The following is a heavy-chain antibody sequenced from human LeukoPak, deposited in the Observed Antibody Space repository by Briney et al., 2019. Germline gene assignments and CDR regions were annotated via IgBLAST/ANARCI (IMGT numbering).Heavy chain of an antibody. V-gene: IGHV4-39*01. Sequence: SETLSLTCTVSGGSISGSSYHWGWIRQSPGKGLEWIGSINYSGTTYYNPSLKSRVTISVDTSKNQFSLKVSSVTAADTAVYYCATTYSYTSGGYDYWGQGTPVTVSS. J-gene: IGHJ4*02. D-gene: IGHD5-18*01. CDR1: GGSISGSSYH. CDR3: ATTYSYTSGGYDY. CDR2: INYSGTT.